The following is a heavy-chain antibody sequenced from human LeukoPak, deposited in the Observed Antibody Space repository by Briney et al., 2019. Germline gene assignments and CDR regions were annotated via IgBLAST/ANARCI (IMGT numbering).Heavy chain of an antibody. CDR3: VKSYYDILTGYSPLGGYFDY. CDR1: GLTFSSYA. CDR2: ISSNGGST. J-gene: IGHJ4*02. D-gene: IGHD3-9*01. V-gene: IGHV3-64D*06. Sequence: GGSLRLSCSASGLTFSSYAMHWARQAPGKGLEYVSAISSNGGSTYYADSVKGRFTISRDNSKNTLYLQMSSLRAEDTAVYYCVKSYYDILTGYSPLGGYFDYWGQGTLVTVSS.